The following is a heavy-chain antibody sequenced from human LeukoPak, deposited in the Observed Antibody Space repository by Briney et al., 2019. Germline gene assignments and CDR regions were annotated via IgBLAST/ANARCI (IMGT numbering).Heavy chain of an antibody. J-gene: IGHJ4*02. CDR3: ARGSNGIAAAGH. CDR2: IIPIFGTA. V-gene: IGHV1-69*06. CDR1: GYTFTSYG. D-gene: IGHD6-13*01. Sequence: SVKVSCKASGYTFTSYGISWVRQAPGQGLEWMGGIIPIFGTANYAQKFQGRVTITADKSTSTAYMELSSLRSEDTAVYYCARGSNGIAAAGHWGQGTLVTVSS.